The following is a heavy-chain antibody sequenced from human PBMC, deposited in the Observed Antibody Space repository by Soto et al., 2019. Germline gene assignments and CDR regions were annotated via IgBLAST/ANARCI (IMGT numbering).Heavy chain of an antibody. Sequence: PSETLSLTCTVSGGSISSSTYSWGWIRQPPGKGLEWIGSIYSSGSTSYNPSLKSRVIISVDTSKKQFSLKLSSLTAADTAVYYCARGMTSVDFWGQGALVTVSS. J-gene: IGHJ4*02. D-gene: IGHD1-26*01. CDR2: IYSSGST. CDR1: GGSISSSTYS. CDR3: ARGMTSVDF. V-gene: IGHV4-39*01.